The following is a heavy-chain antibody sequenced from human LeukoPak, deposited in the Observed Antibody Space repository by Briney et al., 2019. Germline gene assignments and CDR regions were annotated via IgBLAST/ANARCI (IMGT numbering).Heavy chain of an antibody. Sequence: GGSLRLSCAASGFTFSSYAMHWVRQAPGKGLEWVANIKQDGSEKYYVDSVKGRFTISRDNAKNSLYLQMNSLRAEDTAVYYCARDVYYYGSGSYPLYYMDVWGKGTTVTVSS. J-gene: IGHJ6*03. V-gene: IGHV3-7*01. CDR1: GFTFSSYA. CDR2: IKQDGSEK. D-gene: IGHD3-10*01. CDR3: ARDVYYYGSGSYPLYYMDV.